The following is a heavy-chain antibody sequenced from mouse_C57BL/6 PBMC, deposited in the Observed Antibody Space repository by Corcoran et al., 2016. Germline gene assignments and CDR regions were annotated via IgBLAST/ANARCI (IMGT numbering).Heavy chain of an antibody. J-gene: IGHJ3*01. CDR1: GYTFTDYN. D-gene: IGHD1-1*01. Sequence: EVQLQQSGPELVKPGASVKIPCKASGYTFTDYNMDWVKQSHGKSLEWIGDINPNNGGTIYNQKFKGKATLTVDKSSSTAYMELRSLTSEDTAVYYCARSRYYGSSYGAWFAYWGQGTLVTVSA. CDR3: ARSRYYGSSYGAWFAY. V-gene: IGHV1-18*01. CDR2: INPNNGGT.